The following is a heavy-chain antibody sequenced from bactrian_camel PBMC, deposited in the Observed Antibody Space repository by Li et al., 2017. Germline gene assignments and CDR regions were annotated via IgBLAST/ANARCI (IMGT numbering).Heavy chain of an antibody. CDR1: GFSFSRYW. CDR2: INEGGETT. Sequence: VQLVESGGGLVQPGGSLRLSCAAPGFSFSRYWMHWVRQAPGKGLEWVSHINEGGETTFYADSVKGRFVSSRDNAKNTVYLHMYSLKPEDTAVYYCARVRGVVAVSFVDYWGQGTQVTVS. J-gene: IGHJ4*01. D-gene: IGHD6*01. CDR3: ARVRGVVAVSFVDY. V-gene: IGHV3S1*01.